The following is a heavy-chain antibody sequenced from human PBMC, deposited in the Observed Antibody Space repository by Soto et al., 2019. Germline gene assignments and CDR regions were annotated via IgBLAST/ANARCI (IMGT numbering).Heavy chain of an antibody. D-gene: IGHD5-12*01. J-gene: IGHJ6*03. V-gene: IGHV4-59*01. CDR2: IYYSGST. Sequence: SETLSLTCTVSGGSIISYYWSWIRKPTGKGLEWIGYIYYSGSTNYNPFLKSRVTISVDTSKNQFSLKLSSVTAADTAVYYCARDNGYSGYEEYYYYMDVWGKGTTVTVSS. CDR3: ARDNGYSGYEEYYYYMDV. CDR1: GGSIISYY.